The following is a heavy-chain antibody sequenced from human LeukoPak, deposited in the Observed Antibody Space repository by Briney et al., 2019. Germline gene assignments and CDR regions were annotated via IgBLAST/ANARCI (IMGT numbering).Heavy chain of an antibody. D-gene: IGHD6-6*01. CDR2: ITDSGGNT. CDR1: GFTFSSYA. CDR3: AKRPPKDKLGSSPFDY. V-gene: IGHV3-23*01. J-gene: IGHJ4*02. Sequence: GGSLRLSCAASGFTFSSYAMSWVRQAPGKGLEWVSTITDSGGNTFHADSVKGRFTISRDNSRNTLYLQMNSLRAEDTAVYYCAKRPPKDKLGSSPFDYWGQGTLVTVSS.